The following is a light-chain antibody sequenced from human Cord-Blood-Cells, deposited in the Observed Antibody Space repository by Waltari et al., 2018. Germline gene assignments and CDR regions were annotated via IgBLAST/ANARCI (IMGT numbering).Light chain of an antibody. CDR2: AAA. V-gene: IGKV1-39*01. CDR3: QQSDSTPIT. CDR1: QSMSSY. J-gene: IGKJ5*01. Sequence: DRVTITCRGSQSMSSYLNWYQQKQGKAPKLLIYAAASLQSWVPARFSGSGSGTDFTLTISSLQPEDFATYYCQQSDSTPITFGQGTRLEIK.